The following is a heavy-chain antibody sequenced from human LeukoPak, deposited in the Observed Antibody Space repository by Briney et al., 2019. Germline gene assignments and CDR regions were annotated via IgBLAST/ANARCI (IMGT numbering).Heavy chain of an antibody. D-gene: IGHD5-18*01. CDR2: IIPIFGTA. CDR3: ARGGSGGYSYGYANY. CDR1: GGTFSSYA. J-gene: IGHJ4*02. Sequence: SVKVSCKASGGTFSSYAISWVRQAPGQGLEWMGRIIPIFGTANYAQKFQGRVTITTDESTSTAYMELSSLRSEDTAVYYCARGGSGGYSYGYANYWGQGTLVTVSS. V-gene: IGHV1-69*05.